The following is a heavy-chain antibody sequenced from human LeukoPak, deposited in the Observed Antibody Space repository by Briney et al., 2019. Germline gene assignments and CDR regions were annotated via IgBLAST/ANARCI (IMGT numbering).Heavy chain of an antibody. D-gene: IGHD2-15*01. Sequence: GSLRLSCAASGFTFSSYWMHWIRQPPGKGLEWIGEINHSGSTNYNPSLKSRVTISVDTSKNQFSLKLSSVTAADTAVYYCARGAYCSGGSCSEAFDYWGQGTLVTVSS. CDR2: INHSGST. CDR1: GFTFSSYW. J-gene: IGHJ4*02. CDR3: ARGAYCSGGSCSEAFDY. V-gene: IGHV4-34*01.